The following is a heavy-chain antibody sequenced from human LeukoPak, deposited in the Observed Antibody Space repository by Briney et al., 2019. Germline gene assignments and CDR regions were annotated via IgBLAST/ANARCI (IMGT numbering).Heavy chain of an antibody. Sequence: SEALSLTCTVSGGSISSGDYYWTWIRQPPGKGLEWIGYIYHSGSTYYNLSLKSRVTISLDTSKNQFSLKLNSVTAADTAVYYCAREGEVVVTTGAFDIWGQGTMVTVSS. CDR3: AREGEVVVTTGAFDI. V-gene: IGHV4-30-4*01. CDR2: IYHSGST. CDR1: GGSISSGDYY. J-gene: IGHJ3*02. D-gene: IGHD3-22*01.